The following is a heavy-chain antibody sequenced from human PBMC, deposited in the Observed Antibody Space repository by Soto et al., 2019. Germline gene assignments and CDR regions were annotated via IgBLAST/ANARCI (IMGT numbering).Heavy chain of an antibody. CDR3: ARAVVVAALYYFDY. D-gene: IGHD2-15*01. Sequence: QVQLQESGPGLVKPSQTLSLTCTVSGGSISSGDYYWSWIRQPPGKGLEWIGYIYYSGSTYYNPSLRSRVTISVDTSKNQFSLKLSSVTAADTAVYYWARAVVVAALYYFDYWGQGTLVTVSS. V-gene: IGHV4-30-4*01. CDR1: GGSISSGDYY. CDR2: IYYSGST. J-gene: IGHJ4*02.